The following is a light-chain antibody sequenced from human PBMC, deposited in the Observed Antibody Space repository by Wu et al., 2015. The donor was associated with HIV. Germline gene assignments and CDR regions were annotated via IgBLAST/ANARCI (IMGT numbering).Light chain of an antibody. Sequence: DIQMTQSPSSLSASVGDKVTITCRASQDIRNSLAWLQQRPGQAPKLLLYAASTLESGVPSRFSGTGYGTDFTLTISGLQPDDFATYYCQQHSSIPYSFG. V-gene: IGKV1-NL1*01. J-gene: IGKJ2*03. CDR2: AAS. CDR3: QQHSSIPYS. CDR1: QDIRNS.